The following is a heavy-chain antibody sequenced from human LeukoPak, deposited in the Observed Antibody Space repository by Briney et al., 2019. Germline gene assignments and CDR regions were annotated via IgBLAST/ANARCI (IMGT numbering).Heavy chain of an antibody. CDR3: ARDRRWELLSYYYYMDV. D-gene: IGHD1-26*01. J-gene: IGHJ6*03. CDR1: GFTFSSYS. CDR2: ISSSSSYI. V-gene: IGHV3-21*01. Sequence: GGSLRLSCAASGFTFSSYSMNWVRQAPGKGLEWVSSISSSSSYIYYADSVKGRFTISRDNAKNSLYLQMNSLRAEDTAVHYCARDRRWELLSYYYYMDVWGKGTTVTVSS.